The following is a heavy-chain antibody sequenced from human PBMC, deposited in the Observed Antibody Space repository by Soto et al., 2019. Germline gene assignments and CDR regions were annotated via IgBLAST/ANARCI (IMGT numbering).Heavy chain of an antibody. CDR1: GFTFSSYS. J-gene: IGHJ5*02. V-gene: IGHV3-21*01. Sequence: LRLSCAASGFTFSSYSMNWARQAPGKGLEWVSSISSSSSYIYYADSVKGRFTISRDNAKNSLYLQMNSLRAEDTAVYYCARDSVGSSWYALNWFDPWGQGTLVTVSS. CDR2: ISSSSSYI. D-gene: IGHD6-13*01. CDR3: ARDSVGSSWYALNWFDP.